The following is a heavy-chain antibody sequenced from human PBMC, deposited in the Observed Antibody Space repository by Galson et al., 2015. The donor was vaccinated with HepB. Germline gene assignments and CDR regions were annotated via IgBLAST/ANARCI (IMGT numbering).Heavy chain of an antibody. Sequence: SLRLSCAASGFTFSSYGMHWVRQAPGKGLEWVAVIWYDGSNKYYADSVKGRFTISRDNSKNTLYLQMNSLRAEDTAVYYCARAHLYCSSTSCYVDYWGQGTLVTVSS. CDR3: ARAHLYCSSTSCYVDY. D-gene: IGHD2-2*01. J-gene: IGHJ4*02. CDR2: IWYDGSNK. V-gene: IGHV3-33*01. CDR1: GFTFSSYG.